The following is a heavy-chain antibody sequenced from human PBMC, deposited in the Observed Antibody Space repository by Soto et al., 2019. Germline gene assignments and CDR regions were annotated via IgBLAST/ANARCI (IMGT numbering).Heavy chain of an antibody. D-gene: IGHD3-3*01. J-gene: IGHJ4*02. CDR2: IYYSGST. Sequence: SETLSLTCTVSGGSISSYYWTWIRQPPGKGLEWIGYIYYSGSTNYNPSLKSRVTISVATSKTQFSLKMSSVTAADTAVYYCARTSRRFGEKRNFDYWGQGTLVTVSS. CDR3: ARTSRRFGEKRNFDY. V-gene: IGHV4-59*01. CDR1: GGSISSYY.